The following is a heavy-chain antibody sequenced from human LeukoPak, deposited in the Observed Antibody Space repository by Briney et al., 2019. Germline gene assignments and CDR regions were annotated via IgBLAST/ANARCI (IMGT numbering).Heavy chain of an antibody. Sequence: SETLSLTCTVSGGSISSYYWSWIRQPPGKGLEWIGYIYYSGSTNYNPSLKSRVTISVDTSKNQFSLKLSSVTAADTAVYYCARAFGYSSGWYRGNAFDIWGQGTMVTVSS. CDR1: GGSISSYY. V-gene: IGHV4-59*01. CDR2: IYYSGST. J-gene: IGHJ3*02. D-gene: IGHD6-19*01. CDR3: ARAFGYSSGWYRGNAFDI.